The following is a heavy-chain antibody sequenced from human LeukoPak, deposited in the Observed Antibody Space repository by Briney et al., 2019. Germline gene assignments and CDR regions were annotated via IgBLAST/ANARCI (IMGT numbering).Heavy chain of an antibody. CDR3: AADRALDSSGYPYYFDY. D-gene: IGHD3-22*01. CDR1: GFTFTSSA. CDR2: IVVGSGNT. Sequence: ASMKVSCKTSGFTFTSSAVQWVRQARGQRLEWIGWIVVGSGNTNYAQKFQERVTIIRDMSTSTAYMELSSLRSEDTAVYYCAADRALDSSGYPYYFDYWGQGTLVTVSS. V-gene: IGHV1-58*01. J-gene: IGHJ4*02.